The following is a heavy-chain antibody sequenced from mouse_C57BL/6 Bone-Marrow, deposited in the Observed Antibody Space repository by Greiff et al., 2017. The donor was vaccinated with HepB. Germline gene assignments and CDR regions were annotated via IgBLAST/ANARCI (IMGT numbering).Heavy chain of an antibody. CDR2: IDPSDSYT. CDR1: GYTFTSYW. CDR3: ARGGGYYCSSPCFDY. J-gene: IGHJ2*01. V-gene: IGHV1-69*01. Sequence: QVQLQQPGAELVMPGASVKLSCKASGYTFTSYWMHWVKQRPGQGLEWIGEIDPSDSYTNYNQKFKGKSTLTVDNSSSTAYMQLSSLTSEDSAVYYCARGGGYYCSSPCFDYWGQGTTLTVSS. D-gene: IGHD1-1*01.